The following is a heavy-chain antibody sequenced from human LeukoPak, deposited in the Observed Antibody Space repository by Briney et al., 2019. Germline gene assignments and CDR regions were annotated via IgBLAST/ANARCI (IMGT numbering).Heavy chain of an antibody. CDR1: GYTFTSYG. V-gene: IGHV1-8*02. Sequence: GASVKVSCKASGYTFTSYGISWVRQAPGQGLEWMGWMNPNSDDTGYAQKFQGRVTTTSNTSINTAYMELSSLRSEDTAVYYCARFARGYEPDCWGQGTLVTVSS. CDR3: ARFARGYEPDC. J-gene: IGHJ4*02. CDR2: MNPNSDDT. D-gene: IGHD5-12*01.